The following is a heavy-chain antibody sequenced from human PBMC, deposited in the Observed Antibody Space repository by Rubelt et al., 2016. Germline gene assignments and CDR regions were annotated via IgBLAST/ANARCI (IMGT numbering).Heavy chain of an antibody. CDR3: ASSSGSYYSLDY. J-gene: IGHJ4*02. Sequence: QVQLVQSGAEVKNPGASVTVSCETSGYTFTTYYIHWVRQAPGQGLDWMGWINPNSGGTNYAQKFQGRVTMTMDTSSSTAYMELSRLRSDDTAVYYCASSSGSYYSLDYWGQGTLVTVSS. V-gene: IGHV1-2*02. D-gene: IGHD1-26*01. CDR1: GYTFTTYY. CDR2: INPNSGGT.